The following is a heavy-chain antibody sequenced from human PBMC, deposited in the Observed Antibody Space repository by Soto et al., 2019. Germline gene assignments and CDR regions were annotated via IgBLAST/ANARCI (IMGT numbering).Heavy chain of an antibody. V-gene: IGHV3-23*01. Sequence: GGSLRLSCSASGYTFSNYAMSWVRQAPGKGLEWVSLVSATAGTTYYTDSVKGRFTISRDNSRNTVYLQMNSLRADDTAVYYCAKDRLAGGFDYWGQGTLVTVSS. CDR1: GYTFSNYA. D-gene: IGHD3-16*01. J-gene: IGHJ4*02. CDR3: AKDRLAGGFDY. CDR2: VSATAGTT.